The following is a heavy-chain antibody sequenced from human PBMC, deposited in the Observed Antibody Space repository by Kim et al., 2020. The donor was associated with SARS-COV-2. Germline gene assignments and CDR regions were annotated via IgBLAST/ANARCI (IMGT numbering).Heavy chain of an antibody. V-gene: IGHV4-59*08. D-gene: IGHD6-19*01. J-gene: IGHJ6*03. Sequence: SETLSLTCTVSGGSISSYYWSWIRQPPGKGLEWIGYIYYSGSTNYNPSLKSRVTISVDTSKNQFSLKLSSVTAADTAVYYCARHDGGGSGRDYYYMDVWGKGTTVTVSS. CDR1: GGSISSYY. CDR2: IYYSGST. CDR3: ARHDGGGSGRDYYYMDV.